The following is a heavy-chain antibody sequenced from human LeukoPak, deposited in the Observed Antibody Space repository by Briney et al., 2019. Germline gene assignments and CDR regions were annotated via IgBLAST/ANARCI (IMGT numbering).Heavy chain of an antibody. J-gene: IGHJ6*03. CDR2: ITGSGGST. Sequence: GGSLRLSCAASGFTFISYGMSWVRQAPGKGLEWVSGITGSGGSTYYADSVKGRFTISRDNSKNTLYLQMNSLRSEDTAVYFCARVVGLTGYSSNWYSGYYYYMDVWGKGTTVTVSS. CDR3: ARVVGLTGYSSNWYSGYYYYMDV. V-gene: IGHV3-23*01. CDR1: GFTFISYG. D-gene: IGHD6-13*01.